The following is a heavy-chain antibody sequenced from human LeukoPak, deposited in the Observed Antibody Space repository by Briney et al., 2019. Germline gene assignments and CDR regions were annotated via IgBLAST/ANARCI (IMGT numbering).Heavy chain of an antibody. CDR3: ARSRLLRGVRDHYYGMDV. V-gene: IGHV4-59*01. Sequence: SETLSLTCTVSGGSISGYYWSWIRQPPGKGLEWIGHFYYVRSTNYNPSLKRRVSIPVDTSKKQSYLRLTSVTAADTAVYYCARSRLLRGVRDHYYGMDVWGQGTTVTVSS. CDR1: GGSISGYY. CDR2: FYYVRST. J-gene: IGHJ6*02. D-gene: IGHD3-10*01.